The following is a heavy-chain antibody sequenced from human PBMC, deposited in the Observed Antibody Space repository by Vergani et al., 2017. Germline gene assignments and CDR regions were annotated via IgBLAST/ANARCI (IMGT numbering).Heavy chain of an antibody. CDR1: GFTFSSYW. CDR2: IKQDGSEK. V-gene: IGHV3-7*03. J-gene: IGHJ1*01. Sequence: VQLVESGGGVVQPGRSLRLSCAASGFTFSSYWMSWVRQAPGKGLEWVANIKQDGSEKYYVDSVKGRFTISRDNAKNSLYLQMNSLRAEDAAVYYCARDRDPHYFQHWGQGTLVTVSS. CDR3: ARDRDPHYFQH. D-gene: IGHD3-10*01.